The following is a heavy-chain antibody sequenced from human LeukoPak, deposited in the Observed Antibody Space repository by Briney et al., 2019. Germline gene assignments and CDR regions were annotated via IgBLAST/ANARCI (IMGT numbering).Heavy chain of an antibody. CDR2: IKSKTDGGTT. Sequence: PGVSLRLSCAASVFTFSNAWMSWVRQAPGKGLEWVGRIKSKTDGGTTDYAAPVKGRFTISRDDSKNTLYLQMNSLKAEDTAVYYCTTKAESAFDIWGQGTMVTVSS. CDR3: TTKAESAFDI. J-gene: IGHJ3*02. CDR1: VFTFSNAW. V-gene: IGHV3-15*01.